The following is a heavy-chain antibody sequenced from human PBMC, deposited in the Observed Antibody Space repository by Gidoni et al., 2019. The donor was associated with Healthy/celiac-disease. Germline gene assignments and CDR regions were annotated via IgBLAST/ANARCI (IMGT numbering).Heavy chain of an antibody. CDR2: IWYDGSNN. J-gene: IGHJ4*02. Sequence: QVQLVASGGGVVQPGRSLRLSCAASGFTFSSYGMHWVRQAPGKGLEWVAVIWYDGSNNYYADSVKGRFTISRDNSKNTLYLQMNSLRAEDTAVYFCARRSGGYYSDYWGQGTLVTVSS. D-gene: IGHD3-10*01. V-gene: IGHV3-33*01. CDR3: ARRSGGYYSDY. CDR1: GFTFSSYG.